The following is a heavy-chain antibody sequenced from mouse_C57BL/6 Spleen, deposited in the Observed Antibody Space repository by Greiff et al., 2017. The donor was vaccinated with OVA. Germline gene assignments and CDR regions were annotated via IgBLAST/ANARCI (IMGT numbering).Heavy chain of an antibody. D-gene: IGHD4-1*01. CDR2: ISYDGSN. Sequence: EVKLMESGPGLVKPSQSLSLTCSVTGYSITSGYYWNWIRQFPGNKLEWMGYISYDGSNNYNPSLKNRISITRDTSKNQFFLKLNSVTTEDTATYYCAREGTGTNYFDYWGQGTTLTVSS. V-gene: IGHV3-6*01. CDR1: GYSITSGYY. CDR3: AREGTGTNYFDY. J-gene: IGHJ2*01.